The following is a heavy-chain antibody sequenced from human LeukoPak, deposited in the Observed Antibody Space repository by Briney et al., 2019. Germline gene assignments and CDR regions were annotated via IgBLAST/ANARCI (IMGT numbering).Heavy chain of an antibody. V-gene: IGHV1-69*05. CDR2: IIPIFGTA. CDR1: GGTFSSYA. D-gene: IGHD5-24*01. Sequence: SVKVSCKASGGTFSSYAISWVRQAPGQGLEWMGGIIPIFGTANYAQKFQGRVTITTDESTSTAYMELSSLRSEDTAVYYCARGAPLRDGYNDAFDIWGQGTMVTVSS. J-gene: IGHJ3*02. CDR3: ARGAPLRDGYNDAFDI.